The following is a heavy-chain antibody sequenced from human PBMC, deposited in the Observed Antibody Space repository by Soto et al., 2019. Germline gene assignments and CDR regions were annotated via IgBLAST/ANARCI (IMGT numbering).Heavy chain of an antibody. J-gene: IGHJ4*02. CDR3: ARERGGYGLFDS. D-gene: IGHD5-18*01. Sequence: SETLSLTCTVSGGSISNAAYSWSWIRQPPGKGLEWIGYIYPSGMPFYNPSLRSRVTISIDRSNDQFSLNLKSVTAADTAVYYCARERGGYGLFDSWGQGTLVTVPQ. CDR2: IYPSGMP. V-gene: IGHV4-30-2*01. CDR1: GGSISNAAYS.